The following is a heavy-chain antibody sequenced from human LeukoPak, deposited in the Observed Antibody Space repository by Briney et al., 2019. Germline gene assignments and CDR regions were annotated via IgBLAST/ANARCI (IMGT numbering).Heavy chain of an antibody. CDR3: ARARSYYYDSSGLRVFDY. V-gene: IGHV4-4*02. Sequence: SGTLSLTCAVSGGSISSSNWWSWVRQPPGKGLEWIGEIYHSGSTNYNPSLKSRVTISVDTSKNQFSLKLSSVTAADTAVYYCARARSYYYDSSGLRVFDYWGQGTLVTVSS. CDR2: IYHSGST. D-gene: IGHD3-22*01. CDR1: GGSISSSNW. J-gene: IGHJ4*02.